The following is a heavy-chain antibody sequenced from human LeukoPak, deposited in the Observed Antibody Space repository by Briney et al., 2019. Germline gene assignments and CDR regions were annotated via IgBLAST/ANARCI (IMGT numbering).Heavy chain of an antibody. D-gene: IGHD2-15*01. J-gene: IGHJ5*02. V-gene: IGHV3-66*02. CDR1: GFTGSSNY. Sequence: GGSLRLSCAASGFTGSSNYMSWVRQAPGKGLEWASVIYSGGSTYYADSVKGRFTISRDNSKNTLYLQMNSLRAEDTAVYYCARAIYCSGGSCYSGNWFDPWGQGTLVTVPS. CDR2: IYSGGST. CDR3: ARAIYCSGGSCYSGNWFDP.